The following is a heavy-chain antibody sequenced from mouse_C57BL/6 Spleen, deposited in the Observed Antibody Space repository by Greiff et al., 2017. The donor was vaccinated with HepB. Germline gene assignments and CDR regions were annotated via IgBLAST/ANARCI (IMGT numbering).Heavy chain of an antibody. CDR1: GYTFTDYN. V-gene: IGHV1-22*01. J-gene: IGHJ3*01. CDR3: ASPAGTAWFAY. Sequence: EVQLQQSGPELVKPGASVKMSCKASGYTFTDYNMHWVKQSHGKSLEWIGYINPNNGGTSYNQKFKGKATLTVNKSSSTAYLELRSLTSEDPAVYCCASPAGTAWFAYWGQGTLVTVSA. D-gene: IGHD4-1*01. CDR2: INPNNGGT.